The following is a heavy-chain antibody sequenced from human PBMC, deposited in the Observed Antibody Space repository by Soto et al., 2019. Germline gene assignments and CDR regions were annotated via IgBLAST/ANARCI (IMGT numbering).Heavy chain of an antibody. CDR2: VRGNGDPP. V-gene: IGHV3-64D*06. D-gene: IGHD5-12*01. CDR1: GFTFSSFA. CDR3: VKSRGGNNFDFFD. J-gene: IGHJ4*02. Sequence: EVQLVESGGGLVQPGGSLRLSCAASGFTFSSFALHWVRQAPRKGLEYISGVRGNGDPPFYADSVKGRFTISRDNSQKTFYLQMTALNVDDTAVYYCVKSRGGNNFDFFDWGQGTLVTVSS.